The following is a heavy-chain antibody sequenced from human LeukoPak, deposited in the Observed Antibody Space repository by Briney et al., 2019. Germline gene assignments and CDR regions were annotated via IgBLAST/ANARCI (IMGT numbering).Heavy chain of an antibody. CDR3: SLARSEYHYGMDV. V-gene: IGHV6-1*01. CDR1: GDSVSSNSAA. Sequence: SQTLSLTCAISGDSVSSNSAAWNWIRQSPSRGLEWLGRTYYMSKWNTEYAVSVESRITINPDTSKNQFSLQLTSVTPEDTAVYYCSLARSEYHYGMDVWGQGTTVTVSS. J-gene: IGHJ6*02. CDR2: TYYMSKWNT.